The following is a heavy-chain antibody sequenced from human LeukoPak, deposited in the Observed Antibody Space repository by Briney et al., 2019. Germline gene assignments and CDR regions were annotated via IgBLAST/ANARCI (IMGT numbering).Heavy chain of an antibody. D-gene: IGHD2-2*01. CDR2: MYPGDSDT. V-gene: IGHV5-51*01. J-gene: IGHJ4*02. CDR1: GYSFTSHW. Sequence: GESLKISCKGSGYSFTSHWIGWVRQMPGKGLEWMGIMYPGDSDTRYSPSFQGQVTISADKSISTAYLQWSSLKASDTAMYYCARWGKYCSSATCYSYFDSWGQGTLVTVSS. CDR3: ARWGKYCSSATCYSYFDS.